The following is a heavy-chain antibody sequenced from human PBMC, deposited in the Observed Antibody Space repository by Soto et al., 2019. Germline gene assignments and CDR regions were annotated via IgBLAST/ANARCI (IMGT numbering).Heavy chain of an antibody. Sequence: QVQLQESGPGLVKPSETLSLTCTVSGGSISSYYWSWIRQPPGKGLEWIGYIFYSGSTNYNPSLKSRVTISVDTSKYQFSLKLSSAPAADTAVYYCARLYGLDAFDFWGQGTMVTVSS. CDR3: ARLYGLDAFDF. CDR1: GGSISSYY. D-gene: IGHD3-16*02. V-gene: IGHV4-59*08. CDR2: IFYSGST. J-gene: IGHJ3*01.